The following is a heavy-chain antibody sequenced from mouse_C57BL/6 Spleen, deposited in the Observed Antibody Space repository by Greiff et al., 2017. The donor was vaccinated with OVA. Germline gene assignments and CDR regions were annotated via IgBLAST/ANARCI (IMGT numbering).Heavy chain of an antibody. V-gene: IGHV1-81*01. CDR1: GYTFTSYG. J-gene: IGHJ2*01. CDR2: IYPRSGNT. Sequence: VQVVESGAELARPGASVKLSCKASGYTFTSYGISWVKQRTGQGLEWIGEIYPRSGNTYYNEKFKGKATLTADKSSSTAYMELRSLTSEDSAVYFCARGDGTFDYWGQGTTLTVSS. D-gene: IGHD1-1*01. CDR3: ARGDGTFDY.